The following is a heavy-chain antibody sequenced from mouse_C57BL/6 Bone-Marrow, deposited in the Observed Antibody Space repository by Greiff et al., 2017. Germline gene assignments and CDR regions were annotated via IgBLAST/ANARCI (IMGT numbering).Heavy chain of an antibody. CDR1: GFTFSDYY. V-gene: IGHV5-12*01. CDR3: ARLYSKGAY. J-gene: IGHJ3*01. CDR2: ISNGGGST. D-gene: IGHD2-5*01. Sequence: EVQVVESGGGLVQPGGSLKLSCAASGFTFSDYYMYWVRQTPEKRLEWVAYISNGGGSTYYPDTVKGRFTISRDNAKNTLYLQMSRLKSEDTAMYYCARLYSKGAYWGQGTLVTVSA.